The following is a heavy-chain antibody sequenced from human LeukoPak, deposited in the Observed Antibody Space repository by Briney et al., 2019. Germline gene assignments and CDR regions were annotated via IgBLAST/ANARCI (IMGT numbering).Heavy chain of an antibody. J-gene: IGHJ4*02. CDR3: ASTVVKQTRDY. CDR1: GFTFSSYA. V-gene: IGHV3-23*01. Sequence: GGSLRLFCAASGFTFSSYAMSWVRQAPGKGLEWVSAISGSGSSTYYADSVKGRFTICRDNSKNTLYLQMNSLRAEDTAIYYCASTVVKQTRDYWGQGTLVTVSS. CDR2: ISGSGSST. D-gene: IGHD3-22*01.